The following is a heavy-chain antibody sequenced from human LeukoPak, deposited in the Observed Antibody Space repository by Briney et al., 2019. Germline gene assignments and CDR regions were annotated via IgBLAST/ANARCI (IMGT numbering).Heavy chain of an antibody. CDR2: IRSKANSYAT. Sequence: GGSLKLSCAASGFTFSGSAMHWVRQASGKGLEWVGRIRSKANSYATAYAASVKGRFTISRDDSKNTAYLQMNSLKTEDTAVYYCTRQEGAGTAHFDYWGQGTLVTVSS. J-gene: IGHJ4*02. CDR3: TRQEGAGTAHFDY. V-gene: IGHV3-73*01. CDR1: GFTFSGSA. D-gene: IGHD6-13*01.